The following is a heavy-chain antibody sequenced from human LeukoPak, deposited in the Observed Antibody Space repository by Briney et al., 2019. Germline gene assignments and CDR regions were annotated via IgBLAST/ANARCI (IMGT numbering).Heavy chain of an antibody. CDR3: ARDPKGGFSYGWGAFDI. Sequence: GGSLRLSCAASGFTFSSYAMHWVRQAPGKGLEWVALISYDGNNKYYADSVKGRFIISRDNSKNTLYLQMNSLSAEDTAVYYCARDPKGGFSYGWGAFDIWGQGTMVTISS. D-gene: IGHD5-18*01. V-gene: IGHV3-30-3*01. J-gene: IGHJ3*02. CDR1: GFTFSSYA. CDR2: ISYDGNNK.